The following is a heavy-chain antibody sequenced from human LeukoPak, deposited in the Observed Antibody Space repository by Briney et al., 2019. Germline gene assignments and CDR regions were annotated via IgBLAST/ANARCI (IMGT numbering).Heavy chain of an antibody. J-gene: IGHJ6*02. V-gene: IGHV1-69*01. CDR1: GGTFSNYA. Sequence: SVKVSCKASGGTFSNYAVTWVRQAPGQGLEWMGGINPILGTANHAQKFQDRVTLTADESTSTAYMELSSLRSEDTAMYYCARGNSRWSTPTSSYYYRMDVWGQGTTVTVSS. D-gene: IGHD4-23*01. CDR3: ARGNSRWSTPTSSYYYRMDV. CDR2: INPILGTA.